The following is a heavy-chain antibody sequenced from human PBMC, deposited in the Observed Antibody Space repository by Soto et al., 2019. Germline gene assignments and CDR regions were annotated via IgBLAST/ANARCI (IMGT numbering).Heavy chain of an antibody. Sequence: GGNLRLSCAAYGFSLSSFCMSWVRQASEKVLQSVAYISPRSTVIDYAYSVKGRFTISRDNAKNSLYLQMDSLRAEDSAVYYCFLLRTLDYPIASVVPGKGTVGSV. D-gene: IGHD2-15*01. CDR2: ISPRSTVI. CDR3: FLLRTLDYPIASVV. J-gene: IGHJ3*01. V-gene: IGHV3-48*04. CDR1: GFSLSSFC.